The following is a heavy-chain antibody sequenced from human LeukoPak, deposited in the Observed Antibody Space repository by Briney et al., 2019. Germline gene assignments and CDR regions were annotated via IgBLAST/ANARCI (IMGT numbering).Heavy chain of an antibody. CDR1: GGSISSYY. CDR3: ARRSTMIVVVIRRGYYFDY. D-gene: IGHD3-22*01. J-gene: IGHJ4*02. CDR2: INHSGST. V-gene: IGHV4-34*01. Sequence: SETPSLTCTVSGGSISSYYWSWIRQPPGKGLEWIGEINHSGSTNYNPSLKSRVTISVDTSKNQFSLKLSSVTAADTAVYYCARRSTMIVVVIRRGYYFDYWGQGTLVTVSS.